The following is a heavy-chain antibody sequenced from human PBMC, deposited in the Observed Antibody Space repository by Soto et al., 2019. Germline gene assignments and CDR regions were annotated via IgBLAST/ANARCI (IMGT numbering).Heavy chain of an antibody. CDR2: IWYDGSNK. CDR3: ARAGSGYYGIDV. J-gene: IGHJ6*02. CDR1: GFTFSSYG. Sequence: GGSLRLSCAASGFTFSSYGMHWVRQAPGKGLEWVAVIWYDGSNKYYADSVKGRFTISRDNSKNTLYLQMNSLRAEDTAVYYCARAGSGYYGIDVWGQGTTVTVSS. D-gene: IGHD3-22*01. V-gene: IGHV3-33*01.